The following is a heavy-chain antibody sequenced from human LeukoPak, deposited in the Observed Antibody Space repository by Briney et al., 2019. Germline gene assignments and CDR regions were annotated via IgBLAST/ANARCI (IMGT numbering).Heavy chain of an antibody. CDR1: GFTFSSYE. D-gene: IGHD3-10*01. CDR3: GRELWPGIGY. CDR2: ISSSGSNV. Sequence: GGSLRLSCAASGFTFSSYEMNWVRQAPGKGLEWVSYISSSGSNVYYADSVKGRFTISRDNAKNSLYLQMNSLRAEDTAVYYCGRELWPGIGYWGKGTRVTVSS. J-gene: IGHJ4*02. V-gene: IGHV3-48*03.